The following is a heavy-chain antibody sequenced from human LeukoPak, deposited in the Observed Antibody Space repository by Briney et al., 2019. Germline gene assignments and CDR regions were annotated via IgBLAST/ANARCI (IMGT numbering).Heavy chain of an antibody. CDR2: IIPNSGGT. CDR3: ATSKERLAHFDS. J-gene: IGHJ4*02. D-gene: IGHD1-1*01. Sequence: ASVKVSCKASGYTFTGYYMHWVRQAPGQGLEWMGWIIPNSGGTNYAQHFQGRVTMTRDTSISTAYMELSGLRSDDTAVYYCATSKERLAHFDSWGQGTLVPVSS. V-gene: IGHV1-2*02. CDR1: GYTFTGYY.